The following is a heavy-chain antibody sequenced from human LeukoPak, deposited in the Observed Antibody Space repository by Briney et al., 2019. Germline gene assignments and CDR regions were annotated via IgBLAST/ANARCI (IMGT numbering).Heavy chain of an antibody. V-gene: IGHV3-23*01. CDR1: GFTFSTYA. Sequence: GGSLRLSCATSGFTFSTYAMSWVRQAPGKGLEWVSSISGNGVGTYYADSVKGRFTISRDNSKNTLYLLMNRLRAEDTAFYYCARATESILWSGYSHWGQGALVTVSS. CDR2: ISGNGVGT. J-gene: IGHJ4*01. D-gene: IGHD3-3*01. CDR3: ARATESILWSGYSH.